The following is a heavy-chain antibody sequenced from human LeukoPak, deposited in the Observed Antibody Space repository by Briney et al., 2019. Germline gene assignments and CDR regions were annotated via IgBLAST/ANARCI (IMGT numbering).Heavy chain of an antibody. V-gene: IGHV3-72*01. Sequence: GGSLRLSCAVSGIIFSDHYMDWVRQAPGKGLEWVGRIRNKAHSYTTDYAASVKGRFTSSSDDSKDSLYLKMNGLKTEDTAVYYCTRVGHVGGGLDYWGQGTLVTVSS. CDR3: TRVGHVGGGLDY. CDR1: GIIFSDHY. D-gene: IGHD1-26*01. CDR2: IRNKAHSYTT. J-gene: IGHJ4*02.